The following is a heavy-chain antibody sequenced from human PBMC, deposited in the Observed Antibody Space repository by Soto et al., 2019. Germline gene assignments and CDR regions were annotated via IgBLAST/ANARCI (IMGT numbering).Heavy chain of an antibody. CDR1: VYSFTSYC. V-gene: IGHV5-51*01. J-gene: IGHJ5*02. Sequence: GESLKISCKGSVYSFTSYCIGWVRQMPGKGLEWMWIIYPGDSDTRYSPSFQGQVTISADKYISTAYLQWSSLKASDTAMYYCARSSSDSAYNWLDPWGQGTMVTVSS. CDR3: ARSSSDSAYNWLDP. CDR2: IYPGDSDT. D-gene: IGHD6-6*01.